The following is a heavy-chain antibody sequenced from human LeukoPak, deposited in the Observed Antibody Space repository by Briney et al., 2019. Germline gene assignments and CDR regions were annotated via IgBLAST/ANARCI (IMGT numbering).Heavy chain of an antibody. Sequence: GGSLRLSCAASGFTFSSYWMNWARQAPGKGLEWVASINHNGNVNYYVDSVKGRFTISRDNSKNTLYLQMNSLRAEDTAVYYCANNRYSSRWRGAFDVWGQGTMVTVSS. J-gene: IGHJ3*01. CDR2: INHNGNVN. CDR3: ANNRYSSRWRGAFDV. CDR1: GFTFSSYW. V-gene: IGHV3-7*03. D-gene: IGHD6-13*01.